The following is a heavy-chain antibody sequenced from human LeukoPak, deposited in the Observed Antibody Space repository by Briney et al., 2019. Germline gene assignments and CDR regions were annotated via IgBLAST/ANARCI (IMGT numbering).Heavy chain of an antibody. CDR3: ARDPVAGTGY. CDR2: INSDGTYT. Sequence: GGSLRLSCTASGITFSNYWMHWVRQGPGKGLLWVSRINSDGTYTDYAESVKGRFTISRDNGKNTLYLQMNSLRAEDTAVYYCARDPVAGTGYWGQGTLVTVSS. J-gene: IGHJ4*02. CDR1: GITFSNYW. V-gene: IGHV3-74*01. D-gene: IGHD6-19*01.